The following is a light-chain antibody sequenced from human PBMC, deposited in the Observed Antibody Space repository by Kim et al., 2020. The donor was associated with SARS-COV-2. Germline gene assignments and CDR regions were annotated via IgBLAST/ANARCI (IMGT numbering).Light chain of an antibody. CDR1: QDISSY. CDR3: QRLNNDRFT. CDR2: GAT. Sequence: DFQLTQSPSSLSASVGDRVTITCRASQDISSYLAWYQQKPGKAPKLLIYGATLLQSGVPSRFSGSGFGTDFTLVISSLQPEDFGTYYCQRLNNDRFTFGPGTTVDIK. V-gene: IGKV1-9*01. J-gene: IGKJ3*01.